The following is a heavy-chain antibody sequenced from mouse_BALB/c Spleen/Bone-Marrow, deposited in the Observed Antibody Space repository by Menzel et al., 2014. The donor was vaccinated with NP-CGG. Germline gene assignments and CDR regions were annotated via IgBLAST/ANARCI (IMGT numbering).Heavy chain of an antibody. CDR3: ARYYNYYFDY. D-gene: IGHD1-3*01. CDR2: ISSGGGST. CDR1: GFAFSSYD. J-gene: IGHJ2*01. V-gene: IGHV5-12-1*01. Sequence: DVKLVESGGGLVKPGGSLKLSCAASGFAFSSYDMSWVRQTPEKRLEWVAYISSGGGSTYYPDTVTGRFTISRDNAKNTLYLEMSSLRSEDTAIYYCARYYNYYFDYWGQGTTLTVSS.